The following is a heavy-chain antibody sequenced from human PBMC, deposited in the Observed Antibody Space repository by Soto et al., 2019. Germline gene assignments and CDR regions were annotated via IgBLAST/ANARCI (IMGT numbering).Heavy chain of an antibody. CDR3: AKESPHYYDSSGYYFDY. V-gene: IGHV3-23*01. Sequence: GGSLRLSCAASGFTFSSYSMSWGRQAPGEGLEWVSAISGSGGSTYYADSVKGRFTISRDNSKNTLYLQMNSLRAEDTAVYYCAKESPHYYDSSGYYFDYWGQGTLVTVSS. J-gene: IGHJ4*02. CDR1: GFTFSSYS. D-gene: IGHD3-22*01. CDR2: ISGSGGST.